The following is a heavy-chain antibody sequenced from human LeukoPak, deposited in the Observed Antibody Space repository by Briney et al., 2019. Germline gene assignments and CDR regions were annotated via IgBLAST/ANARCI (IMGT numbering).Heavy chain of an antibody. Sequence: GASVKVSCKASGYTFTSYSLNWVRQAPGQGLEWMGLINPSGGTTNYAQKFQGRITMTRDTSTSTVYMELSSLRSEDTAVYYCARFYYDILTGWYGMDVWGQGTTVTVPS. D-gene: IGHD3-9*01. CDR3: ARFYYDILTGWYGMDV. J-gene: IGHJ6*02. CDR2: INPSGGTT. V-gene: IGHV1-46*01. CDR1: GYTFTSYS.